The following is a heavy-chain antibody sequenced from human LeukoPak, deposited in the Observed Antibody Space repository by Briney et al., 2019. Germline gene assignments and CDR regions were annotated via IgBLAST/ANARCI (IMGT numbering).Heavy chain of an antibody. CDR2: ISWECGST. V-gene: IGHV3-43*01. D-gene: IGHD2-21*01. J-gene: IGHJ5*02. Sequence: GWSLSLSCAASGFTFDHYTMHWVRQAPGKGLEGVSFISWECGSTYYADSVKGRFTIYRDNSKNSLYLQMNSLRTEDTALYYCAKDELAYCGGDCPNRFDPWGQGTLVTVSS. CDR1: GFTFDHYT. CDR3: AKDELAYCGGDCPNRFDP.